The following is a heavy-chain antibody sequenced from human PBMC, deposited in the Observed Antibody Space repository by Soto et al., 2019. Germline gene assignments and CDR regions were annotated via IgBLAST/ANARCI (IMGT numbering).Heavy chain of an antibody. J-gene: IGHJ4*01. CDR1: GFTFSSYA. V-gene: IGHV3-23*01. Sequence: EVQLLESGGGLVQPGGSLRLSCAASGFTFSSYAMSWVRQAPGKGLEWVSGISGNGGSTYYADSVKGRFTISRDKSKSTLYLQMKSLRAEDTAVYYCAKDYYGSGSRGFFDYWGHGTLVTVSS. D-gene: IGHD3-10*01. CDR3: AKDYYGSGSRGFFDY. CDR2: ISGNGGST.